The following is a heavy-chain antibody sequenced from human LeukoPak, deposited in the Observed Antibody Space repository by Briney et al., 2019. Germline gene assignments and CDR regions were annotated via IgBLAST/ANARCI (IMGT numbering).Heavy chain of an antibody. CDR3: ARDSLVVVPAGPGVWFDP. CDR1: GFTVSSNY. Sequence: GGSLRLSCAVSGFTVSSNYMSWVRQAPGKGLEWVSVIYSGGSTYYADSVKGRFTISRDNAKNSLYLQMNSLRAEDTAVYYCARDSLVVVPAGPGVWFDPWGQGTLVTVSS. J-gene: IGHJ5*02. D-gene: IGHD2-2*01. CDR2: IYSGGST. V-gene: IGHV3-66*01.